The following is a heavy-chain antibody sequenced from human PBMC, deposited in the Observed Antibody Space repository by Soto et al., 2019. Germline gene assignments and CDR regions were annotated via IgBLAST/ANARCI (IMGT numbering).Heavy chain of an antibody. J-gene: IGHJ4*02. CDR3: ATLWFGEGNY. CDR2: IYYSGST. Sequence: PSETLSLTCTVSGDSITSNSYYWGWIRQPPGKGLEWIGSIYYSGSTYYNPSLKSRVTISVDTSKNQFSLKLSSVTAADTAVYYCATLWFGEGNYWGQGTLVTVSS. V-gene: IGHV4-39*01. D-gene: IGHD3-10*01. CDR1: GDSITSNSYY.